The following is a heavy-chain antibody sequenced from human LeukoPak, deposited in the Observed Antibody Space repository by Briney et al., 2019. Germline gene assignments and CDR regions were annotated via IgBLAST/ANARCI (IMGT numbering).Heavy chain of an antibody. V-gene: IGHV1-2*02. CDR2: INPNSGGT. Sequence: GASVTVSFKASGYTFTGYYMHWVRQAPGQGLEWMGWINPNSGGTNYAQKFQGRVTMTRDTSISTAYMELSRLSSDDTAVYYCARDIREALGAAFDIWGQGTMVTVSS. CDR1: GYTFTGYY. CDR3: ARDIREALGAAFDI. J-gene: IGHJ3*02. D-gene: IGHD3-3*02.